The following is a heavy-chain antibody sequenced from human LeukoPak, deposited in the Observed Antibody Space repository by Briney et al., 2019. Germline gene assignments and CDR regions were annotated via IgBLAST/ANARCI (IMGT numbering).Heavy chain of an antibody. CDR3: ARGLIGPHAFDI. J-gene: IGHJ3*02. CDR2: IIPIFGTA. CDR1: GGTFSSYA. D-gene: IGHD2-21*01. Sequence: ASVKVSCKASGGTFSSYAISWVRQAPGQGLEWMGGIIPIFGTANYARKFQGRVTITADKSTSTAYMELSSLRSEDTAVYYCARGLIGPHAFDIWGQGTMVTVSS. V-gene: IGHV1-69*06.